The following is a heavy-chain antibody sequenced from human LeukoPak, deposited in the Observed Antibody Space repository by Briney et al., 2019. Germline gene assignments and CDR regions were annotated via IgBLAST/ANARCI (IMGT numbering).Heavy chain of an antibody. J-gene: IGHJ4*02. V-gene: IGHV3-21*01. CDR1: GFTFNTYS. D-gene: IGHD1-14*01. Sequence: GGSLRLSCEASGFTFNTYSMNWARQAPGKGLEWVSSIDSSGGYMFYADSVKGRFTISRDNSKNTLYLHINSLRAEDTAVYYCVKDNPLDYWGQGTLVIVSS. CDR3: VKDNPLDY. CDR2: IDSSGGYM.